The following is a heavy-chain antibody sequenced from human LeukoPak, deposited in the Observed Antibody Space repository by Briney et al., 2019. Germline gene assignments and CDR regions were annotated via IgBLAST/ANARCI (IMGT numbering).Heavy chain of an antibody. CDR2: IRSKAYGGTT. Sequence: GGSLGLSCTASGFTFGDYVMSWVRQAPGKGLEWVGFIRSKAYGGTTDYAASVKGRFIISRDDSKNIAYLQMNSLKTEDTAVYYCTPYFDFWSGHLAFDVWGQGTMVTVSS. CDR3: TPYFDFWSGHLAFDV. D-gene: IGHD3-3*01. V-gene: IGHV3-49*04. J-gene: IGHJ3*01. CDR1: GFTFGDYV.